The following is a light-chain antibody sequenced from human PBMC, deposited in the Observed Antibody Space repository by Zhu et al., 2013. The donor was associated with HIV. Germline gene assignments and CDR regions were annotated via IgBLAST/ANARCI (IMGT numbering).Light chain of an antibody. CDR1: SSDVGGYNY. Sequence: QSALIQPRSLSRSPGNSVTISCTGSSSDVGGYNYVSWYQKHPDRAPKLLIYDVTERPSGVPDRFSGSILGNKAALTITGAQADDESDYYXVLYMGSGISVFGTGTKVTV. CDR3: VLYMGSGISV. J-gene: IGLJ1*01. CDR2: DVT. V-gene: IGLV2-11*01.